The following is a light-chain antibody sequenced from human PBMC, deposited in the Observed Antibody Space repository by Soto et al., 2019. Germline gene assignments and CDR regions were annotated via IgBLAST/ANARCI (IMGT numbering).Light chain of an antibody. J-gene: IGLJ2*01. CDR2: DVS. CDR3: GSYTSSSTLVL. CDR1: SSDVGGYNY. V-gene: IGLV2-14*01. Sequence: QSALTQPASVSGSPGQSITISCTGTSSDVGGYNYVSWYQQHKGKAPKLMIYDVSNRPSGVSNRFSGSKSGNTASLTISGLQAEDEADYYCGSYTSSSTLVLFGGGTKLTVL.